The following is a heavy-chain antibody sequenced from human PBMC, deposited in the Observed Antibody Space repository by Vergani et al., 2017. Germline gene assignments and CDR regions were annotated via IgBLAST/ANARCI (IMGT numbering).Heavy chain of an antibody. CDR1: GFTFTSSA. J-gene: IGHJ4*02. V-gene: IGHV1-58*02. Sequence: QMQLVQSGPEVKKPGTSVKVSCKASGFTFTSSAMQWVRQARGQRLEWLGWIVVGSGNTNYAQKFQERVTITRDMSTSTAYMELSSLRSEDTAVYYCATLVDYGDYVDYWGQGTLVTVSS. CDR3: ATLVDYGDYVDY. D-gene: IGHD4-17*01. CDR2: IVVGSGNT.